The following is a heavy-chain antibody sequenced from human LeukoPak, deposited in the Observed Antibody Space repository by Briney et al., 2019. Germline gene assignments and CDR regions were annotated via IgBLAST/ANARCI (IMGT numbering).Heavy chain of an antibody. V-gene: IGHV3-30*02. J-gene: IGHJ6*02. CDR1: GFTFSSYG. Sequence: GGSLRLSCAASGFTFSSYGMHWVRQAPGKGLEWVAFIRYDGSNKYYADSVKGRFTISRDNSKNTLYLQMNSLRAEDTAVYYCAKDRIAAASPPDYGMDVWGQGTTVTVSS. CDR3: AKDRIAAASPPDYGMDV. D-gene: IGHD6-13*01. CDR2: IRYDGSNK.